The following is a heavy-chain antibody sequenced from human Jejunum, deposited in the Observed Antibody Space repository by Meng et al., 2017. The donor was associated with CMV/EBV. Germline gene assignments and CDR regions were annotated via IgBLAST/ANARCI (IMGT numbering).Heavy chain of an antibody. CDR3: ARDARDYHGMDV. CDR2: INGDGSST. Sequence: ASGFTFSNSWMHWVRQAPGKGLVWVSRINGDGSSTAYAESVKGRFTISRDNAKNTLYLQMNSLRAEDTAVYYCARDARDYHGMDVWGQGTTVTVSS. D-gene: IGHD5-24*01. J-gene: IGHJ6*02. V-gene: IGHV3-74*01. CDR1: GFTFSNSW.